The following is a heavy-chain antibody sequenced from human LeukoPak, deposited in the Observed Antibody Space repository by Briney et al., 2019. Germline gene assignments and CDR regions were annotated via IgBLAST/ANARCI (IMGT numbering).Heavy chain of an antibody. Sequence: RGSLRLSCVASGFSFSSYWMSWARQAPGKGLEWVANIKQDGSEKYYVDSVKGRFTIYRDNAKNSVYLQMNSLRAEDTAVYYCARAGQWPAPQQIDYWGQGTLVTVSS. V-gene: IGHV3-7*01. CDR3: ARAGQWPAPQQIDY. D-gene: IGHD6-19*01. CDR1: GFSFSSYW. J-gene: IGHJ4*02. CDR2: IKQDGSEK.